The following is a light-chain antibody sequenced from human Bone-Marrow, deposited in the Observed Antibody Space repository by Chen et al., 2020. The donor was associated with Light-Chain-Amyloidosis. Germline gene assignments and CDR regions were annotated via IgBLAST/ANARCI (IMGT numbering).Light chain of an antibody. V-gene: IGLV2-14*01. CDR1: SSAVGGDNH. CDR2: EVT. CDR3: SSYTITNTLV. J-gene: IGLJ1*01. Sequence: QSALTQPVSVSGSPGQSITISCPGTSSAVGGDNHVSWYQQHPDKAPKLMIYEVTNRPSWVPDRFSGSKSDNTASLTISGLQTEDEADYFCSSYTITNTLVFGSGTRVTVL.